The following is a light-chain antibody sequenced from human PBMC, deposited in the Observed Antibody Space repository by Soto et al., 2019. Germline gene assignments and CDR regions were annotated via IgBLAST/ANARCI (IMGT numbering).Light chain of an antibody. CDR3: QQSYSTPWT. J-gene: IGKJ1*01. CDR2: GTS. Sequence: DIQMTQSPSTLSASVGDRFTITCRASQSIYNYLNWYQHKPWKAPNLLIYGTSSLQSGVPSRFSGSGSGTDFTLTISSLQPEDIATYYCQQSYSTPWTFGQGAKV. V-gene: IGKV1-39*01. CDR1: QSIYNY.